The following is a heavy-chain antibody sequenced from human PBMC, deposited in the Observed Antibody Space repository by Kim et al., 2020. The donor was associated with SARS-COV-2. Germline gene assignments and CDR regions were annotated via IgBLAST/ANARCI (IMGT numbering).Heavy chain of an antibody. CDR1: GGSISSHY. D-gene: IGHD2-15*01. V-gene: IGHV4-59*11. CDR3: ARDQGYCSGGSCLNWFDP. J-gene: IGHJ5*02. Sequence: SETLSLTCAVSGGSISSHYWSWIRQPPGKGLEWIGHIYYSGSTKYNPSLKSRVTISIDKSSNQFSLRLTSVTAADSAVYFCARDQGYCSGGSCLNWFDPWGQGTLTTSSS. CDR2: IYYSGST.